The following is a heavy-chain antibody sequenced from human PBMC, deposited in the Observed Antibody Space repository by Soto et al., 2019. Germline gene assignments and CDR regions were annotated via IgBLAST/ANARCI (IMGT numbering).Heavy chain of an antibody. Sequence: QVQLQESGPGLVKPSQTLSLTCTVSGGSISSGDYYWSWIRQPPGKGLEWMGYIYYSGSTYYNPSRKSRVTRSVDKSKNQFSLKLSSVTAAHTAVYYCARERPDGSRLDPWGQGTLVTVSS. CDR1: GGSISSGDYY. V-gene: IGHV4-30-4*01. J-gene: IGHJ5*02. CDR2: IYYSGST. CDR3: ARERPDGSRLDP. D-gene: IGHD6-13*01.